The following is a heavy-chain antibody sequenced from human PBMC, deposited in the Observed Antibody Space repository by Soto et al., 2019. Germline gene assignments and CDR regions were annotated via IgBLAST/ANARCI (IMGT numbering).Heavy chain of an antibody. Sequence: QVQLQEWGPGLVKPSGTLSLRCAVSGGSISSNNWWHWVRQTRGKGLEWIGEIHASGRTNYKPFLKSRLTMSGDKSENQFSLSLNSVTAADTAVYYCARAAAGPNERSKYNGLDVWGQGPWVTVSS. V-gene: IGHV4-4*02. J-gene: IGHJ6*02. CDR2: IHASGRT. D-gene: IGHD6-13*01. CDR1: GGSISSNNW. CDR3: ARAAAGPNERSKYNGLDV.